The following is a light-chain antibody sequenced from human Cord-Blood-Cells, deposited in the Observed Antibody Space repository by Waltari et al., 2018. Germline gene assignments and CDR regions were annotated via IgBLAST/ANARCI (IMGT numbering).Light chain of an antibody. CDR2: KAS. V-gene: IGKV1-5*03. Sequence: DIQMTQSPSTLSASVGDRVTITCRASQIISSWLAWYKQKPGKVPKLLIYKASSLESWVPSRFSVSGSRTEFTLTIISLQPDDFATYYCQQYNSYSPITFGQGTRLEIK. J-gene: IGKJ5*01. CDR3: QQYNSYSPIT. CDR1: QIISSW.